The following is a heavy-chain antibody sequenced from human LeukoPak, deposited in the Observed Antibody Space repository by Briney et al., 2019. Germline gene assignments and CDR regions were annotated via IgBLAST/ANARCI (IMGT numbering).Heavy chain of an antibody. V-gene: IGHV3-15*01. J-gene: IGHJ4*02. CDR2: IKRNTDGGTT. Sequence: GGSLRLSCAASGFTFSSYWMSWVRQAPGKGLEWDARIKRNTDGGTTDYAAPVNGRFTISRDDSENTVYLQMNSLKIEDTAVYYCSGHMTSADYWGQGTLVTVSS. CDR1: GFTFSSYW. D-gene: IGHD2-21*02. CDR3: SGHMTSADY.